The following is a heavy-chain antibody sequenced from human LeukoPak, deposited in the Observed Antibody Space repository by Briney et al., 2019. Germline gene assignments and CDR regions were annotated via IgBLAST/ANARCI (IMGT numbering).Heavy chain of an antibody. V-gene: IGHV4-34*01. CDR3: ARRYDSSGYYYVEASFDY. D-gene: IGHD3-22*01. J-gene: IGHJ4*02. CDR2: INHSGST. CDR1: GGSFSGYY. Sequence: SETLSLTCAVYGGSFSGYYWSWIRQPPGKGLEWIGEINHSGSTNYNPSLKSRVTISVDTSKNQFSLKLSSVTAADTAVYYRARRYDSSGYYYVEASFDYWGQGTLVTVSS.